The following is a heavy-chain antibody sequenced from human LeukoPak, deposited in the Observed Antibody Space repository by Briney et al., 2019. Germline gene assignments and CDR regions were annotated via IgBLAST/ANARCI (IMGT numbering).Heavy chain of an antibody. Sequence: GGSLRLSCVVSGFTISSYGMHWVRQAPGKGLEWVAFIRYDGSYKKYADSVKGRFTISRDNSKNTLYLQMNSLRSEDTAVYYCASRYYDSDYWGQGTLVTVSS. CDR2: IRYDGSYK. CDR1: GFTISSYG. CDR3: ASRYYDSDY. V-gene: IGHV3-30*02. J-gene: IGHJ4*02. D-gene: IGHD3-22*01.